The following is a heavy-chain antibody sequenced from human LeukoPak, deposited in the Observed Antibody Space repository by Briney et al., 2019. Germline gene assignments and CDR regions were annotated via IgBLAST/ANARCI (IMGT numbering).Heavy chain of an antibody. J-gene: IGHJ4*02. CDR3: ARHLGYYGSGSSFDY. Sequence: PSETLSLTCTVSGGSISSYYWSWIRQPPGKGLEWIGYIYYSGSTNYNPSLKSRVTISVDTSKNQFSLKLSSVTAADTAVYYCARHLGYYGSGSSFDYWGQGTLVTVSS. V-gene: IGHV4-59*08. CDR1: GGSISSYY. CDR2: IYYSGST. D-gene: IGHD3-10*01.